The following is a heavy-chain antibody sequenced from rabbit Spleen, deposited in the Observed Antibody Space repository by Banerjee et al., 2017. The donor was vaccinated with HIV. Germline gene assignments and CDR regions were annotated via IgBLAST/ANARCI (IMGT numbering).Heavy chain of an antibody. CDR2: IGSGSSGNT. J-gene: IGHJ4*01. CDR1: GFSSSSVYW. D-gene: IGHD1-1*01. CDR3: ARSSRSNDQFNF. V-gene: IGHV1S40*01. Sequence: QSLEESGGDLVKPGASLTLTCTASGFSSSSVYWIYWVRQAPGKGLEWIACIGSGSSGNTYYANWAKGRFTISKTSSTTVTLQMTSLTAADTATYFCARSSRSNDQFNFWGPGTLVTVS.